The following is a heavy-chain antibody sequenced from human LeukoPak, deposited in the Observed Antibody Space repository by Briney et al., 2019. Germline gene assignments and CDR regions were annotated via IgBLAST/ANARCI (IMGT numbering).Heavy chain of an antibody. CDR3: AKDRDEYSSSWYIAFDI. D-gene: IGHD6-13*01. J-gene: IGHJ3*02. CDR2: ISGSGGST. CDR1: GFTFSSYA. Sequence: GGSLRLSCAASGFTFSSYAMSWVRQAPGKGLEWVSAISGSGGSTYYADSVKGRFTISRDNSKNTLYLQMNSLRAEDTAVYYCAKDRDEYSSSWYIAFDIWGQGTMVTVSS. V-gene: IGHV3-23*01.